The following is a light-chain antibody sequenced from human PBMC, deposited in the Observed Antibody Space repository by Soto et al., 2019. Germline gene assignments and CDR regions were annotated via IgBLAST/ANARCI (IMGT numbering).Light chain of an antibody. CDR1: SSDVGDYNY. CDR2: EVS. Sequence: QPVLTQPASVSGSPGQSITISCTGTSSDVGDYNYVSWNQQHPGKVPKLMIYEVSNRPSGVSNRFSGSKSGNTASLTISGLQAEDEADYYCSSYTSSSTYVFGTGTKLTVL. CDR3: SSYTSSSTYV. V-gene: IGLV2-14*01. J-gene: IGLJ1*01.